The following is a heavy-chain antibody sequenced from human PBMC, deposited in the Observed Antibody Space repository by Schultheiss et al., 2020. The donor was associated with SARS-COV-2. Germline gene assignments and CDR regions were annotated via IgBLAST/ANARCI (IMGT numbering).Heavy chain of an antibody. D-gene: IGHD3-10*01. Sequence: SQTLSLTCAVYGGSFSGYYWSWIRQPPGKGLEWIGSIYYSGSTYYNPSLKSRVTISVDTSKNQFSLKLSSVTAADTAVYYCARHSVLWFGESSNWGQGTLVTVSS. CDR1: GGSFSGYY. V-gene: IGHV4-34*01. J-gene: IGHJ4*02. CDR2: IYYSGST. CDR3: ARHSVLWFGESSN.